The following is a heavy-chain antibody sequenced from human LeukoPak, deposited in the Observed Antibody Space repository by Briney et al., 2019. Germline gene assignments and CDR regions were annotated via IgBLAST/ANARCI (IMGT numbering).Heavy chain of an antibody. D-gene: IGHD6-19*01. CDR3: ARANRPFHSSGWYKDY. CDR1: GXTFSSYA. Sequence: GGSLRLSCAASGXTFSSYAMHWVRQAPGKGLEWVALISYDGSNQNYADSVKGRFTISRDNPKNTLYLQMNSLRAEDTAVYYCARANRPFHSSGWYKDYWGQGTLVTVSS. J-gene: IGHJ4*02. V-gene: IGHV3-30-3*01. CDR2: ISYDGSNQ.